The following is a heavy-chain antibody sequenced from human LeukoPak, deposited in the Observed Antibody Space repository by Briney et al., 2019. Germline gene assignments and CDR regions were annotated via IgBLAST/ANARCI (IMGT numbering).Heavy chain of an antibody. CDR3: AKSYNGYESKPDY. CDR2: ISNSGGRT. D-gene: IGHD5-12*01. CDR1: GFTFSSYA. V-gene: IGHV3-23*01. J-gene: IGHJ4*02. Sequence: SGGSLRLSCAASGFTFSSYAMSWVRQAPGKGLEWVSSISNSGGRTFYTDSVKGRFTISRDNSKTTLYLQMNSLRAEDTAVYYCAKSYNGYESKPDYWGQGTLVTVSS.